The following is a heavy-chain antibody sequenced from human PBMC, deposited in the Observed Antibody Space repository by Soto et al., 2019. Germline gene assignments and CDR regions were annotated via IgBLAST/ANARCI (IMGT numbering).Heavy chain of an antibody. V-gene: IGHV3-30*18. Sequence: GGSLRLSCIASGFSFSSYGVHWVRQAPGKGLEWVAVISYHGVNKYYADSVNGRFTISRDNSKNMVFLQMNSLTVEDTAVYYCGKYSDYGDHRDWFDPWGQGTLVTVSS. CDR2: ISYHGVNK. CDR3: GKYSDYGDHRDWFDP. J-gene: IGHJ5*02. D-gene: IGHD4-17*01. CDR1: GFSFSSYG.